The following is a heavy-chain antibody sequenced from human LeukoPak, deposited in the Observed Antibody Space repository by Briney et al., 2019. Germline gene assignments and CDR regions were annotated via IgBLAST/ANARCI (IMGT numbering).Heavy chain of an antibody. J-gene: IGHJ4*02. D-gene: IGHD3-22*01. Sequence: PAGTLRLSCAASGFTFDDYAMQWVRHAPGKGLKGVSLITGAGGNTYYADAVKGRFTIYRDNSKNSLYLQMNSLRSEDTALYYCAKDTQPTYYLSSGFKDCWGQGTLVTVSS. CDR1: GFTFDDYA. CDR3: AKDTQPTYYLSSGFKDC. CDR2: ITGAGGNT. V-gene: IGHV3-43*02.